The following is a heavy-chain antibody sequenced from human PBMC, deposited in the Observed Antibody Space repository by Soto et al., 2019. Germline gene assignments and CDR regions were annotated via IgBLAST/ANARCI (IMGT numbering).Heavy chain of an antibody. CDR2: MNSDGSTT. CDR1: GFTFGNSW. Sequence: LRLSCAASGFTFGNSWMHWVRQAPGKGLEWVSRMNSDGSTTDYADSVKGRFTVSRDNAKNTLYLQMISLRAEDTAVYYCATAEVDYWGPGTLVTVSS. CDR3: ATAEVDY. J-gene: IGHJ4*02. V-gene: IGHV3-74*01.